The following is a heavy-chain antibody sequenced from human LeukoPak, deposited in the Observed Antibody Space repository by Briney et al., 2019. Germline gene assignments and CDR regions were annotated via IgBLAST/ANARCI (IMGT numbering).Heavy chain of an antibody. V-gene: IGHV3-23*01. J-gene: IGHJ4*02. D-gene: IGHD3-10*01. CDR3: AKDPYQTYREYGSARPDY. Sequence: QPGGSLRLSCAASGFTFSTYAMNWVRQAPGKGLEWVSAIGGSGDNKYYANFVRGRFTISRDNSKNTLYFQMNSLRAEDTAVYYCAKDPYQTYREYGSARPDYWGQGTLVTVSS. CDR1: GFTFSTYA. CDR2: IGGSGDNK.